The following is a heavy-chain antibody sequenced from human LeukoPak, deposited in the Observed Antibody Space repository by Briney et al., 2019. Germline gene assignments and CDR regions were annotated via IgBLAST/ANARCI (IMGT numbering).Heavy chain of an antibody. CDR3: ARDLRLRYFDWLFDY. J-gene: IGHJ4*02. CDR2: IIPILGIA. Sequence: SVEVSCKASGGTFSSYAISWVRQAPGQGLEWMGRIIPILGIANYAQKFQGRVTITADKSTSTAYMELSSLRSEDTAVYYCARDLRLRYFDWLFDYWGQGTLVTVSS. CDR1: GGTFSSYA. D-gene: IGHD3-9*01. V-gene: IGHV1-69*04.